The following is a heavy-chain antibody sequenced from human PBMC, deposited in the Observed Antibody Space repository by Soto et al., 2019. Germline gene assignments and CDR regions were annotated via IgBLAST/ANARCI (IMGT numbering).Heavy chain of an antibody. CDR3: AREGYDFWSGYRSDAFDI. CDR2: IYYSGST. D-gene: IGHD3-3*01. V-gene: IGHV4-59*01. Sequence: SETLSLTCTVSGGSISSYYWTWIRQPPGKGLEWIGYIYYSGSTKSNPSLKSRVTISVDTSKKQFSLKLRSVTAADTAVYYWAREGYDFWSGYRSDAFDIWGQGTMVTVSS. J-gene: IGHJ3*02. CDR1: GGSISSYY.